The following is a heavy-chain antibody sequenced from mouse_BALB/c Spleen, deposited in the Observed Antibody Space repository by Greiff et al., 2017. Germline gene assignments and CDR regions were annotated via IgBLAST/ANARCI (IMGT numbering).Heavy chain of an antibody. CDR3: ARVDYGSSSYYFDY. J-gene: IGHJ2*01. CDR1: GFNIKDTY. CDR2: IDPANGNT. Sequence: EVMLVESGAELVKPGASVKLSCTASGFNIKDTYMHWVKQRPEQGLEWIGRIDPANGNTKYDPKFQGKATITADTSSNTAYLQLSSLTSEDTAVYYCARVDYGSSSYYFDYWGQGTTLTVSS. D-gene: IGHD1-1*01. V-gene: IGHV14-3*02.